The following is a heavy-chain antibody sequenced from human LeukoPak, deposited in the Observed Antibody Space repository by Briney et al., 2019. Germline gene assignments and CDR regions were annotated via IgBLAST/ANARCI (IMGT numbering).Heavy chain of an antibody. D-gene: IGHD3-10*01. V-gene: IGHV3-20*04. Sequence: GGSLRLSCAASGFTFDDDAMSWVRQAPGKGLEWLSGINWNGGSTGYADSVKGRFTISRDNSKKSLYLQMNSLRAEDTALYYCARVGSYSFGDSFDYWGQGTLVTVSS. CDR1: GFTFDDDA. CDR2: INWNGGST. CDR3: ARVGSYSFGDSFDY. J-gene: IGHJ4*02.